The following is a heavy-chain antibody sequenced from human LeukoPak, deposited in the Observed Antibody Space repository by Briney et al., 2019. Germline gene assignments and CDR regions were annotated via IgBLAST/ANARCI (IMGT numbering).Heavy chain of an antibody. CDR2: IWYDGSQK. D-gene: IGHD4-17*01. V-gene: IGHV3-33*01. J-gene: IGHJ4*02. CDR1: GFTFRSYG. CDR3: ARDKYGDQYYFDY. Sequence: TGGSLRLSCAASGFTFRSYGMHWVRQAPGKGLEWVAVIWYDGSQKYYPDSVKGRFTISRDNSKNTLFLQMNSLRAEDTAVYYCARDKYGDQYYFDYWGQGTLVTVSS.